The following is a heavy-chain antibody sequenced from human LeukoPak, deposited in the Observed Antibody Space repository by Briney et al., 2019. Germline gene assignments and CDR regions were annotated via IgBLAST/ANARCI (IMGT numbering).Heavy chain of an antibody. J-gene: IGHJ4*02. CDR2: IYYSGST. CDR1: GGSISSGDYY. Sequence: SETLSLTCTVSGGSISSGDYYWSWIRQPPGKGLEWIGYIYYSGSTYYNPSLKSRVTISVDTSKNQFSLKLSSVTAADTAVYYCARGSAYGDYGSPFDYWGQGTLVTVSS. V-gene: IGHV4-30-4*01. D-gene: IGHD4-17*01. CDR3: ARGSAYGDYGSPFDY.